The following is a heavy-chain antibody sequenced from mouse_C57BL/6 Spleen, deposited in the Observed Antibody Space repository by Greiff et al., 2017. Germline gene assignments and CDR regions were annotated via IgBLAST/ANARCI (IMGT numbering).Heavy chain of an antibody. CDR1: GYTFTDYE. CDR3: TRSGEGAMDY. V-gene: IGHV1-15*01. Sequence: VQLQQSGAELVRPGASVTLSCKASGYTFTDYEMHWVKQTPVHGLEWIGAIDPETGGTAYNQKFKGKAILTADKSSSTAYMELRSLTSEDSAVYYCTRSGEGAMDYWGQGTSVTVSS. D-gene: IGHD2-13*01. CDR2: IDPETGGT. J-gene: IGHJ4*01.